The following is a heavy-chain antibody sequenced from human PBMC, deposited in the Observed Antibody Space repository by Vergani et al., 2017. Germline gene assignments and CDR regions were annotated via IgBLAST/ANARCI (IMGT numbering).Heavy chain of an antibody. CDR2: IYSGGST. D-gene: IGHD3-10*01. Sequence: VQLVESGGGLVKPGGSLRLSCAASGFTFSDYYMSWIRQAPGKGLEWVSVIYSGGSTYYADSVKGRFTISRDNSKNTLYLQMNSLRAEDTAVYYCARGDGSGSYYNRASDYWGQGTLVTVSS. J-gene: IGHJ4*02. V-gene: IGHV3-66*01. CDR1: GFTFSDYY. CDR3: ARGDGSGSYYNRASDY.